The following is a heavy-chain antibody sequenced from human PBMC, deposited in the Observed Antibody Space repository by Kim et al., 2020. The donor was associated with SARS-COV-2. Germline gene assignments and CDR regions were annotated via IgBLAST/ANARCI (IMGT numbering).Heavy chain of an antibody. J-gene: IGHJ6*02. CDR2: IWYDGSNK. CDR1: GFTFSSYG. V-gene: IGHV3-33*01. Sequence: GGSLRLSCAASGFTFSSYGMHWVRQAPGKGLEWVAVIWYDGSNKYYADSVKGRFTISRDNSKNTLYLQMNSLRAEDTAVYYCARDHVGSTIFGVVITDYYDYSGMGVWGQGTTVTVSS. D-gene: IGHD3-3*01. CDR3: ARDHVGSTIFGVVITDYYDYSGMGV.